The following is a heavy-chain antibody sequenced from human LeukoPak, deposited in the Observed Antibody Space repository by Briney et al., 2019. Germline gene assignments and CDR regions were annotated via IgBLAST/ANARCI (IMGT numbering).Heavy chain of an antibody. J-gene: IGHJ3*02. CDR1: GGSISSGGYY. CDR2: IYYSGST. Sequence: SQTLSLTCTVSGGSISSGGYYWSWIRQHPGKGLEWIGYIYYSGSTYYNPSLKSRVTISVDTSKNQFSLKLSSVTAADTAVYYCARDTCSGGSCYLGSRAFDIWGQGTMVTVSS. CDR3: ARDTCSGGSCYLGSRAFDI. D-gene: IGHD2-15*01. V-gene: IGHV4-31*03.